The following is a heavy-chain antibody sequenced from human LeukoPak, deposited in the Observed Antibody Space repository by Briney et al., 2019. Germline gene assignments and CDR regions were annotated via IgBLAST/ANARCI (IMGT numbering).Heavy chain of an antibody. CDR1: GGSFSGYY. CDR3: ARGLDGGDCS. J-gene: IGHJ4*02. D-gene: IGHD2-21*02. Sequence: PSETLSLTCAVYGGSFSGYYWSWIRQPPGKGLEWIGEINHSGSTNYNPSLKSRVTISVDTSKNQFSLKLSSVTAADTAVYYCARGLDGGDCSWGQGTLVTVSS. V-gene: IGHV4-34*01. CDR2: INHSGST.